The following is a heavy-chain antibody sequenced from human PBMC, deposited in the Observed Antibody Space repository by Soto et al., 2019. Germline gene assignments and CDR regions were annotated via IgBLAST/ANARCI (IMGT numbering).Heavy chain of an antibody. CDR3: ARVALGYDYADV. CDR1: GYTFNAFY. D-gene: IGHD4-17*01. J-gene: IGHJ6*02. CDR2: INPSGDGT. V-gene: IGHV1-46*02. Sequence: ASVEVSCKAVGYTFNAFYMHWVRQAPGQGLEWMGVINPSGDGTSYAQKFQGRVTMTRDTSTSTVYMELSSLRSEDTAVYYCARVALGYDYADVWGQGTTVTGSS.